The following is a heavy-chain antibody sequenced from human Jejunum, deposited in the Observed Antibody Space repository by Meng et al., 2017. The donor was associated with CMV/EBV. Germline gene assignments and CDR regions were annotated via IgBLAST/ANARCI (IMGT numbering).Heavy chain of an antibody. V-gene: IGHV1-2*02. Sequence: FVDNYVHWVRQDPGQGLEWMGWINTNNGDTNNAQQFQGRVTMTRDASISTAYMELSRLRSDDTAVDYCARAWSKLRFLEWLPEGWFDPWGQGTLVTVSS. D-gene: IGHD3-3*01. CDR3: ARAWSKLRFLEWLPEGWFDP. CDR1: FVDNY. J-gene: IGHJ5*02. CDR2: INTNNGDT.